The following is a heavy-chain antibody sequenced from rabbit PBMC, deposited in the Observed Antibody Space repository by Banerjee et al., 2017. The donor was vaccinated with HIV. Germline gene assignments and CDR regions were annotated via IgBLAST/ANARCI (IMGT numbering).Heavy chain of an antibody. CDR3: VRDDYGGYGAGMRFKL. CDR2: ITYGGSA. V-gene: IGHV1S21*01. Sequence: EQLVESGGGLVQPGGSLKLSCKASGFDFSSYGVSWVRQAPGKGLEWIGYITYGGSALYASWAKGRFTISRTSTTVDLKMTSLTAADTATYFCVRDDYGGYGAGMRFKLWGQGTLVTVS. J-gene: IGHJ4*01. CDR1: GFDFSSYG. D-gene: IGHD2-1*01.